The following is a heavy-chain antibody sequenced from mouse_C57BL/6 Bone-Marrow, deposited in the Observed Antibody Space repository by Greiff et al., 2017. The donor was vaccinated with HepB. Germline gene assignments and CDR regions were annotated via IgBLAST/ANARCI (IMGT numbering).Heavy chain of an antibody. CDR1: GFTFSSYA. D-gene: IGHD1-1*01. Sequence: EVKRMESGGGLVKPGGSLKLSCAASGFTFSSYAMSWVRQTPEKRLEWVATISDGGSYTYYPDNVKGRFTISRDNAKNNLYLQMSHLKSEDTAMYYCARETGQVDYYAKDYWGQGTSVTVSS. V-gene: IGHV5-4*01. J-gene: IGHJ4*01. CDR3: ARETGQVDYYAKDY. CDR2: ISDGGSYT.